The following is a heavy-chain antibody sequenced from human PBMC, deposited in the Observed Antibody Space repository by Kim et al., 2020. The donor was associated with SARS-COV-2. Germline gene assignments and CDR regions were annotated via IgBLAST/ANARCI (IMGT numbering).Heavy chain of an antibody. Sequence: GGSLRLSCAASGFTFSSYSMHWVRQAPGKGLEWVAVIWYDGSNKYYADSVKGRFTISRDNSKNTLYLQMNSLRAEDTAVYYCAKDPTKTSILWWRDGDDAFDIWGQGTMVTVSS. CDR3: AKDPTKTSILWWRDGDDAFDI. CDR2: IWYDGSNK. CDR1: GFTFSSYS. J-gene: IGHJ3*02. V-gene: IGHV3-33*06. D-gene: IGHD2-21*01.